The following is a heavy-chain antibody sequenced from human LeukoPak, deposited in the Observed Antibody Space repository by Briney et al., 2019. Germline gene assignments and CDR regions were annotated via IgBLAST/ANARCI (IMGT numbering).Heavy chain of an antibody. D-gene: IGHD1-26*01. V-gene: IGHV3-21*01. Sequence: PGGSLRLSCAASGFTFSSYTMNWVRQAPGKGLEWVSSISSTSSYIYYADSVKGRLTISRDNAKNSLYLQMNSLRAEDTAVYYCATGGTYFDCWGQGTLVTVSS. CDR3: ATGGTYFDC. J-gene: IGHJ4*02. CDR2: ISSTSSYI. CDR1: GFTFSSYT.